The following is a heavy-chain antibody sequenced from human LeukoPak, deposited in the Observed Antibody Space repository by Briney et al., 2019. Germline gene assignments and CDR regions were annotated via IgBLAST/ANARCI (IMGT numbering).Heavy chain of an antibody. CDR1: GGSISSSSYY. D-gene: IGHD3-10*01. V-gene: IGHV4-39*01. Sequence: SETLSLTCTVSGGSISSSSYYWGWIRQPPGKGLEWIGSIYYSGSTYYNPSLKSRVTISVDTSKNHFSLKLSSVTAADTAVYYCARRLVRGVIDYWGQGTLVTVSS. CDR2: IYYSGST. CDR3: ARRLVRGVIDY. J-gene: IGHJ4*02.